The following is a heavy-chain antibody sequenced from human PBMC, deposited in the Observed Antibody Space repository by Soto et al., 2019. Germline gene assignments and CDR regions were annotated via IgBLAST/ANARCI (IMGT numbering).Heavy chain of an antibody. CDR1: GFTFSSDA. Sequence: PGGSLRVSCAASGFTFSSDAMSWVRQAPGKGLEWVSAISGSGGNTYYADSVKGRFTISRDNSKNTLYLQMNSLRAEDTAVYYCAKEPNVGSGTNFYYYYYMYVWGKGTTVTVSS. V-gene: IGHV3-23*01. D-gene: IGHD1-1*01. J-gene: IGHJ6*03. CDR2: ISGSGGNT. CDR3: AKEPNVGSGTNFYYYYYMYV.